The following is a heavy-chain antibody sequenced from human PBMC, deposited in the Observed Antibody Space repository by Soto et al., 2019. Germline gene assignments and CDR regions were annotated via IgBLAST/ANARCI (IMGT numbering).Heavy chain of an antibody. V-gene: IGHV6-1*01. Sequence: QTLSLTCAISGDSVSNNSAACNWIRQSPSRGLEWLGRTYYRSKWYNDYAVSVKSRITINPDTSKNQFSLQLNSVTPEDTAVYYCARECTIFGVVNYGMVAWGAGTTFTVPQ. J-gene: IGHJ6*04. CDR2: TYYRSKWYN. D-gene: IGHD3-3*01. CDR1: GDSVSNNSAA. CDR3: ARECTIFGVVNYGMVA.